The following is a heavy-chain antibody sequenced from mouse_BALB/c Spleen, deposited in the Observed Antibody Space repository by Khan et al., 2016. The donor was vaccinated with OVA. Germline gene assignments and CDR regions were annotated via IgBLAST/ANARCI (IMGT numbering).Heavy chain of an antibody. J-gene: IGHJ2*01. CDR3: ARNREPDYFDY. Sequence: QVQLKQSGPGLVAPSQSLSITCTVSGFSLTSHGVHWVRQPPGKGLEWLGVIWAGGSTNYNSALMSRPSISKDSSKSQVFLKMNSLQTEDTAMYYCARNREPDYFDYWGQGTTLTVSS. CDR1: GFSLTSHG. V-gene: IGHV2-9*02. CDR2: IWAGGST.